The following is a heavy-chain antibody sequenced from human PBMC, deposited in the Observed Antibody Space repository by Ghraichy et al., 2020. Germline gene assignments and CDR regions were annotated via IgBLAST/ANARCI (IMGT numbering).Heavy chain of an antibody. CDR3: VRDSLRPMQD. CDR2: INKDSTSI. J-gene: IGHJ4*02. Sequence: GGSLRLSCAASGFTFSTFSMNWVRQAPGKGLEWVASINKDSTSIYYVDSVKGRFTISRDNTNNSLFLQMTDLRVEDTAVYYCVRDSLRPMQDWGQGTLVTVSS. V-gene: IGHV3-21*06. CDR1: GFTFSTFS.